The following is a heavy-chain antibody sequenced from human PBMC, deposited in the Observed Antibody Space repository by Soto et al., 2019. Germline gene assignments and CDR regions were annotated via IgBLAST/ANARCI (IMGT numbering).Heavy chain of an antibody. J-gene: IGHJ6*02. Sequence: QVQLVQSGAEVKKPGSSVKVSCKASVGTFSSYAISWVRQAPGQGLEWMGGIIPIFGTADYAQKFQGRVTITADESTSTAYMELSSLRSEDTAVYYCASVETQRYYYGMDVWGQGTTVTVSS. CDR3: ASVETQRYYYGMDV. CDR2: IIPIFGTA. CDR1: VGTFSSYA. V-gene: IGHV1-69*12. D-gene: IGHD2-15*01.